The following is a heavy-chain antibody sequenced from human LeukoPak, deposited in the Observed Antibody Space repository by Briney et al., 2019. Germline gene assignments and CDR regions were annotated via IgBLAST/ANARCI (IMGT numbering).Heavy chain of an antibody. CDR1: GFTFSSYE. J-gene: IGHJ4*02. CDR3: AGVRSARYFDY. CDR2: ISSSGSTI. V-gene: IGHV3-48*03. Sequence: GGSLRLSCAASGFTFSSYEMIWVRRAPGKGLEWVSYISSSGSTIYYADSVKGRFTISRDNAKNSLYLQMNSLRAEDTAVYYCAGVRSARYFDYWGQGTLVTVSS. D-gene: IGHD6-6*01.